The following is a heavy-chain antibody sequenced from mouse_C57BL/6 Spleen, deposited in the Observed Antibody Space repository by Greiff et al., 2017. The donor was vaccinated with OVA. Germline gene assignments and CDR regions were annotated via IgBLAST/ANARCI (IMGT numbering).Heavy chain of an antibody. D-gene: IGHD2-2*01. V-gene: IGHV1-62-2*01. Sequence: VQLLESGAELVKPGASVKLSCKASGYTFTEYTIHWVKQRSGQGLEWIGWFYPGSGSTKYNEKFKDKATLTADKSSSTVYMELSRLTSEDSAVYFYARHEGGRLNYYFDYWGQGTTLTVSS. CDR2: FYPGSGST. CDR1: GYTFTEYT. CDR3: ARHEGGRLNYYFDY. J-gene: IGHJ2*01.